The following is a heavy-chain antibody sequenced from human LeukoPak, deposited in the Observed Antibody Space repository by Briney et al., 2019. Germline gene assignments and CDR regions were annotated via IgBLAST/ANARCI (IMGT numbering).Heavy chain of an antibody. CDR1: GGTFSSYA. CDR3: ARARIVVVPAAIGWFDP. CDR2: IIPIFGTA. J-gene: IGHJ5*02. Sequence: AASVKVSCKASGGTFSSYAISWVRQAPGQGLEWMGGIIPIFGTANYAQKFQGRVTITADESTSTAYMELSSLRSEDTAVYYCARARIVVVPAAIGWFDPWGQGTLVTVSS. D-gene: IGHD2-2*01. V-gene: IGHV1-69*13.